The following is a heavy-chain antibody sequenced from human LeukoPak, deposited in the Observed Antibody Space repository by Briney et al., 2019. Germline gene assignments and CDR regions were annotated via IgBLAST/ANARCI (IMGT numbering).Heavy chain of an antibody. CDR1: GFTFSSYA. CDR3: AKVPVYDFWSGYWGHWFDP. Sequence: QPGGSLRLSCAASGFTFSSYAMSWVRQAPGKGLGWVSAISGSGGSTYYADSVKGRFTISRDNSKNTLYLQMNSLRAEDTAVYYCAKVPVYDFWSGYWGHWFDPWGQGTRVTVSS. D-gene: IGHD3-3*01. CDR2: ISGSGGST. J-gene: IGHJ5*02. V-gene: IGHV3-23*01.